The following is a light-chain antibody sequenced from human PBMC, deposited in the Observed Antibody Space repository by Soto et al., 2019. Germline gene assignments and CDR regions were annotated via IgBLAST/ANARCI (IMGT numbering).Light chain of an antibody. CDR2: GAS. CDR1: QSISDT. CDR3: QQRSNWPPIT. J-gene: IGKJ5*01. Sequence: EVVLTQSPGTLSLSPGDRASLSFGASQSISDTLAWYQQKPGQAPRLLIHGASTRAPGFPARFSGSGSGTDFTLTISSLEPEDFAVYYCQQRSNWPPITFGQGTRLEIK. V-gene: IGKV3-11*01.